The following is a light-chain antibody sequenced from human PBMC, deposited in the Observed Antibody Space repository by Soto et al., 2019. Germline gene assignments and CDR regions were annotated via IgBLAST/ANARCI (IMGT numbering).Light chain of an antibody. J-gene: IGKJ1*01. CDR2: ETS. V-gene: IGKV1-39*01. Sequence: DVQMTQAPSSLSASVGERVTSTCRASQNIRSYLSWYQQKPGKAPKLLIFETSTLQSGVPSRFTGAGSGTDFTLTISSLQPEDFATYYCQESFYAPPTFGQGTKVEIK. CDR3: QESFYAPPT. CDR1: QNIRSY.